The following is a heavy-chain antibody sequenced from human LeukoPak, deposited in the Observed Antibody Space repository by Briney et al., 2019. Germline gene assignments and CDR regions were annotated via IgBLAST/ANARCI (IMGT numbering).Heavy chain of an antibody. CDR2: INSDGRNT. CDR3: ASGWGESAYSLD. D-gene: IGHD3-3*01. CDR1: GFTFSNYW. V-gene: IGHV3-74*01. J-gene: IGHJ4*02. Sequence: PGGSLRLSCAASGFTFSNYWMHWVRQAPEKGLVWVSRINSDGRNTNYADSVKGRFTISRDNAKNTLYLQMNSLRAEDTAVYYCASGWGESAYSLDWGQGTLVTISS.